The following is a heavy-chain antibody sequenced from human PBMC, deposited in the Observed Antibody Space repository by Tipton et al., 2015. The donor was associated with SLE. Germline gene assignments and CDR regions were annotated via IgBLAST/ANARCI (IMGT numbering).Heavy chain of an antibody. D-gene: IGHD5-24*01. CDR1: GDTIDGNTYF. CDR2: VHYSGPT. J-gene: IGHJ4*02. V-gene: IGHV4-39*07. CDR3: ASQRFQQTGDYFDY. Sequence: TLSLTCTVSGDTIDGNTYFWDWIRQPPGKGLMLIGSVHYSGPTYYKPSLKSRVGISIDTSKNHFSLNLRSVAAADTAVYYCASQRFQQTGDYFDYWGQGILVTVSS.